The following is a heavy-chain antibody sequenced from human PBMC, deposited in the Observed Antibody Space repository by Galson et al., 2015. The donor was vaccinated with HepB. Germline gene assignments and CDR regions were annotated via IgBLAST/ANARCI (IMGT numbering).Heavy chain of an antibody. CDR2: ISYDGTKK. Sequence: SLRLSCAASGFTFSSYAMHWVRQAPGKGLEWVAVISYDGTKKYYADSVEGRFTISRDNSKNTLYLQVNSLRHEDTAVFYCARDPYTSNWYFDLWGRGTLVIVSS. D-gene: IGHD4-11*01. CDR1: GFTFSSYA. J-gene: IGHJ2*01. CDR3: ARDPYTSNWYFDL. V-gene: IGHV3-30*01.